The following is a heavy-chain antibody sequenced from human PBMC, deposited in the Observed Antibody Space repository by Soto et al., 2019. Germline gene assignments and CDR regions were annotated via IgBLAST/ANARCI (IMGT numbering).Heavy chain of an antibody. CDR2: MNPNSGDT. Sequence: QVQLVQSGAEVKKPGASVKVSCKASGYTFSDHDINWVRQASGQGPEWLGWMNPNSGDTGYAQNFQGRVTMTRDTSQRTSYMDLSSLRSEDTAVYYCARVGGNWDDDYFDYWGQGTLVTVSS. CDR1: GYTFSDHD. CDR3: ARVGGNWDDDYFDY. J-gene: IGHJ4*02. V-gene: IGHV1-8*01. D-gene: IGHD1-1*01.